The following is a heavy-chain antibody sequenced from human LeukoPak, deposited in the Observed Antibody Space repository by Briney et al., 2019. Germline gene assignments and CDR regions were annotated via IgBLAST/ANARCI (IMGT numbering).Heavy chain of an antibody. Sequence: ASVKVSCKASGYTFTSYGISWVRQAPGQGLEWMGWISAYNGNTNYAQKFQGRVTMTTDTSTSTAYMELRSLRSDDTAVYYCARSYYDSSGYYYFDYWGQGTLVTVSS. CDR2: ISAYNGNT. D-gene: IGHD3-22*01. CDR3: ARSYYDSSGYYYFDY. J-gene: IGHJ4*02. CDR1: GYTFTSYG. V-gene: IGHV1-18*01.